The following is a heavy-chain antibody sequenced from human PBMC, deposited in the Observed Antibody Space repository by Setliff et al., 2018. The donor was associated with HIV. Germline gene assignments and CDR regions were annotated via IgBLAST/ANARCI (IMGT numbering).Heavy chain of an antibody. Sequence: ASVKVSCKASGYTFTSYAIHWVRQAPGQRLEWMGWINAGNGNTKYSQGFQGRVTITADESTSTAYMELSSLRSDDTAVYYCARDFSGQQLVGGWFDPWGQGTLVTVSS. CDR2: INAGNGNT. CDR1: GYTFTSYA. D-gene: IGHD6-13*01. CDR3: ARDFSGQQLVGGWFDP. J-gene: IGHJ5*02. V-gene: IGHV1-3*01.